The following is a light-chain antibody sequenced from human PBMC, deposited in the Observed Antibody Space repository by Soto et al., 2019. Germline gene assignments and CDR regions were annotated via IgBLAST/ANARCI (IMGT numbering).Light chain of an antibody. J-gene: IGKJ5*01. CDR3: QQYFNYPIT. V-gene: IGKV1-16*01. CDR1: QDSSYY. CDR2: AAS. Sequence: DIQMTQSPSSLSASVGDRVTITCRASQDSSYYLAWFQQKPGRASKSLIYAASSLQSGVPSRFGGGGSGTEFTLTINILQPEDFATYYCQQYFNYPITFGQGTRLEIK.